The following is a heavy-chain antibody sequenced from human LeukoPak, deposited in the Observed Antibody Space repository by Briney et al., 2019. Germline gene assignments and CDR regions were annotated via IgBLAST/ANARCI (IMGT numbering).Heavy chain of an antibody. CDR1: GFSFGSYW. D-gene: IGHD4-23*01. J-gene: IGHJ4*02. CDR3: ARDLTSGGLLDY. CDR2: MKHDGIEK. Sequence: PGGSLRLSCVASGFSFGSYWMAWVRQAPGKGLEWVANMKHDGIEKYHVDSVKGRFTISRDNSRTTVYLQMNSLREEDTAMYFCARDLTSGGLLDYWGQGTLVTVST. V-gene: IGHV3-7*01.